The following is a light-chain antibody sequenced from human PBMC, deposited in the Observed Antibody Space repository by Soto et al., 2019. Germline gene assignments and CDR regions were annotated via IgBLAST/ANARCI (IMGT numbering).Light chain of an antibody. V-gene: IGKV3-20*01. CDR3: QQYGSSGT. CDR2: GAS. J-gene: IGKJ1*01. Sequence: EIVLTQSPGILSLCPGERATLSCRASQSVSSSLAWYQQRPGQAPRLLIYGASNRATGIPDRFSGSGSGTDFTLTISRLEPEDFAVYYCQQYGSSGTFGQGTKVDIK. CDR1: QSVSSS.